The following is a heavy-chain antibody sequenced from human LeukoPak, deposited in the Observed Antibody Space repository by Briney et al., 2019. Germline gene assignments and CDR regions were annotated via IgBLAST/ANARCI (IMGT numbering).Heavy chain of an antibody. CDR3: ARSGGPLGSFL. V-gene: IGHV4-59*01. CDR1: GGSISSYY. J-gene: IGHJ4*02. CDR2: IYYSGST. Sequence: SETLSLTCTVSGGSISSYYWSWIRQPPGKGLEWIGYIYYSGSTNYNPSLKSRVTISVDTSKNQFSLKPSSVTAADTAVYYCARSGGPLGSFLWGQGTLVTVSS. D-gene: IGHD2-8*02.